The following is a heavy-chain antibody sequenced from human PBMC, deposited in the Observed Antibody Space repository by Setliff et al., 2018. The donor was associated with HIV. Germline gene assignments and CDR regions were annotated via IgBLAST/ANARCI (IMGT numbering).Heavy chain of an antibody. CDR1: GFNIEEYA. Sequence: PGGSLRLSCVGSGFNIEEYAMAWVRQVPGKGLEWVSGISWNSGSIGYADSVKGRFTISRDNAKNALYLQMNSLRAEDTAVYYCARDWGEHYDSSGFSSWGQGTLVTVS. J-gene: IGHJ5*02. V-gene: IGHV3-9*01. CDR3: ARDWGEHYDSSGFSS. D-gene: IGHD3-22*01. CDR2: ISWNSGSI.